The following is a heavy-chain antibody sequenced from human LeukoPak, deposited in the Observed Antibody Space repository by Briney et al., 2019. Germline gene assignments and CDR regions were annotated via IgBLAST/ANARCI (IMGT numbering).Heavy chain of an antibody. D-gene: IGHD2-8*01. V-gene: IGHV3-11*01. CDR1: GFNFRGYY. Sequence: KAGGSLRLSCAATGFNFRGYYMGWIRQAPGKGLEWVSYISDDSTRVPYAGSVRGRFTISRDNAKNSLYLQMNDLRVEDTAVYYCARATGLGNGAHFDYWGQGTLVTVSS. CDR2: ISDDSTRV. J-gene: IGHJ4*02. CDR3: ARATGLGNGAHFDY.